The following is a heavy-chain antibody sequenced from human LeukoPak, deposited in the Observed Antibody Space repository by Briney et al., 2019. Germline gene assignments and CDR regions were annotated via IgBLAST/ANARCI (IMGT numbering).Heavy chain of an antibody. CDR2: MNPNGGTT. CDR1: GYTFTSYD. Sequence: ASVKVSCKASGYTFTSYDINWVRQATGQGLEWMGAMNPNGGTTGYAQKFQGRVTITRNTSISTAYMELSSLRSEDTAVYYCARGSEYYYDSSGYLYYYYYYMDVWGKGTTVTVSS. CDR3: ARGSEYYYDSSGYLYYYYYYMDV. V-gene: IGHV1-8*03. J-gene: IGHJ6*03. D-gene: IGHD3-22*01.